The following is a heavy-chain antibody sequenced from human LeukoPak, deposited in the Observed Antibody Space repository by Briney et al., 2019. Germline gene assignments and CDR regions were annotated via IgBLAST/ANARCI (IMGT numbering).Heavy chain of an antibody. Sequence: GRSLRLSCAASGFTFSSYAMHWVRQAPGKGLEGVAVISYDGSNKYYADSVKGRFTISRDNSKNTLYLQMNSLRAEGTAVYYCARAYDSSGYYLGYFDYWGQGTLVTVSS. CDR3: ARAYDSSGYYLGYFDY. CDR2: ISYDGSNK. D-gene: IGHD3-22*01. J-gene: IGHJ4*02. CDR1: GFTFSSYA. V-gene: IGHV3-30*04.